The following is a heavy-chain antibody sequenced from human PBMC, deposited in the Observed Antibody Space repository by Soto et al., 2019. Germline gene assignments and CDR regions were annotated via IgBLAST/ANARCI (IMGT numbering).Heavy chain of an antibody. V-gene: IGHV1-46*03. CDR2: IHPIPDTT. D-gene: IGHD3-10*01. J-gene: IGHJ4*02. Sequence: ASVKVSCKASGYTFTSYYIHWVRQAPGQGLEWMGIIHPIPDTTIYAQKFQGRVTMTRDTSTSTVYMELGSLTSEDTAVYYCCRELEGTYYFDYWGQGTLVTV. CDR1: GYTFTSYY. CDR3: CRELEGTYYFDY.